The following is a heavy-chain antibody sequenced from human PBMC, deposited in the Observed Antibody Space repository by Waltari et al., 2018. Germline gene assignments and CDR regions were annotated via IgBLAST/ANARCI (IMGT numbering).Heavy chain of an antibody. V-gene: IGHV3-23*01. CDR3: ARGPAYYFDY. J-gene: IGHJ4*02. Sequence: SGITFSSYTMRWVRQAPGKWLEWVSTISASGGTFYADSVKGRFTVSRDSSKNTLSLQMNSLRAEDTAVYYCARGPAYYFDYWDQGTLVTVSS. CDR2: ISASGGT. CDR1: GITFSSYT.